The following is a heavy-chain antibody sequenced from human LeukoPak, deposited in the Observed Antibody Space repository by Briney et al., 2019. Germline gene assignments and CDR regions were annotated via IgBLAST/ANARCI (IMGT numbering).Heavy chain of an antibody. CDR3: ATLRDTAMTS. CDR1: GGSISSGGYY. V-gene: IGHV4-30-2*01. CDR2: IYHSGST. J-gene: IGHJ5*02. Sequence: SETLSLTCTVSGGSISSGGYYWSWIRQPPGKGLEWIGYIYHSGSTYYNPSLKSRVTISVDTSKNQFSLKLSSVTAADTAVYYCATLRDTAMTSWGQGTLVTVSS. D-gene: IGHD5-18*01.